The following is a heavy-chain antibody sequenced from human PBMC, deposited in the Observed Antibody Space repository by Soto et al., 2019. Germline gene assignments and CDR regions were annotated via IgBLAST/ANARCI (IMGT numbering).Heavy chain of an antibody. CDR3: ARTEHDFWSGYPQGYFDY. J-gene: IGHJ4*02. CDR1: GFTFSSYS. CDR2: ISSNGGDT. Sequence: GGSLRLSCAASGFTFSSYSMHWVRQAPGKGLEYVSAISSNGGDTYYVDSVKGRFTISRDNSKNTLYLQMGSLRAEDMAFYYCARTEHDFWSGYPQGYFDYWGQGTLVTVSS. V-gene: IGHV3-64*02. D-gene: IGHD3-3*01.